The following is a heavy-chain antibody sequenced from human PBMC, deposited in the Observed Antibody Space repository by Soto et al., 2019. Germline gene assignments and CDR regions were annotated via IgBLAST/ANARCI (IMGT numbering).Heavy chain of an antibody. J-gene: IGHJ6*02. V-gene: IGHV4-4*07. CDR3: ARDAKYSLSWYYYQGIDV. CDR2: VHVTGNI. Sequence: SETLSLTCTVSNDSFTSYYWSWIRQSAGRGLEWIGRVHVTGNIHYNPSLRSRVTMSSDSSSNQFFLRLSSVTAADTAVYYCARDAKYSLSWYYYQGIDVWGPGTTVTVSS. CDR1: NDSFTSYY. D-gene: IGHD1-26*01.